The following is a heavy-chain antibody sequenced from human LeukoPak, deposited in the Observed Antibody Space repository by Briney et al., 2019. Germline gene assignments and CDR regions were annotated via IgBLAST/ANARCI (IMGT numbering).Heavy chain of an antibody. Sequence: TSETLSLTWTVSGGSISSGSYYWSWLRQPAGKGLGWIGRIYTSGSTNYNPSLKSRVTISVDTSKNQFSLKLSSVTAADTAVYYCARGSDFWSGYPAGDWFDPWGQGTLVTVSS. CDR3: ARGSDFWSGYPAGDWFDP. V-gene: IGHV4-61*02. CDR1: GGSISSGSYY. D-gene: IGHD3-3*01. CDR2: IYTSGST. J-gene: IGHJ5*02.